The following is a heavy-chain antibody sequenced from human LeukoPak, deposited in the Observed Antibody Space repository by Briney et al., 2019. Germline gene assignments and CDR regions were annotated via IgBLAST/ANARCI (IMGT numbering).Heavy chain of an antibody. D-gene: IGHD6-6*01. CDR1: GFTFSSYW. V-gene: IGHV3-7*03. J-gene: IGHJ6*02. CDR2: INHNGNVN. Sequence: GGSLRLSCAASGFTFSSYWMNWARQAPGKGLEWVASINHNGNVNYYVDSVKGRFTISRDNAKNSLYLQMNSLRAEDTAVYYCAKGDFLAAHYYYYGMDVWGQGATVTVSS. CDR3: AKGDFLAAHYYYYGMDV.